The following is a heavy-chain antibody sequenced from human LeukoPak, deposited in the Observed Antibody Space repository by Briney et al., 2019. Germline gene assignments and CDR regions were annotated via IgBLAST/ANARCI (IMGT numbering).Heavy chain of an antibody. D-gene: IGHD6-13*01. J-gene: IGHJ4*02. CDR3: AGISSNSSSWYGFDY. V-gene: IGHV4-31*03. CDR1: GGSISSGGYY. CDR2: IYYSGST. Sequence: SETLSLTCTVSGGSISSGGYYWSWIRQHPGKGLEWIGYIYYSGSTYYNPSLKSRVTISVDTSKNQFSLKLSSVTAADTAVYYCAGISSNSSSWYGFDYWGQGTLVTVSS.